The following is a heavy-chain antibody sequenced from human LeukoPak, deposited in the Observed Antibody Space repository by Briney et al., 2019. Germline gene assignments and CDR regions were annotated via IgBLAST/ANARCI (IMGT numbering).Heavy chain of an antibody. Sequence: GRSLRLSCAASGFTFDDYAMHWVRQAPGKGLEWVSGISWNSGSIGYADSVKGRFTISRDNAKNSLCLQMNSLRAEDTALYFCAKDMSSIAFYDMDVWGQGTTVTVSS. CDR1: GFTFDDYA. V-gene: IGHV3-9*01. D-gene: IGHD6-19*01. CDR3: AKDMSSIAFYDMDV. J-gene: IGHJ6*02. CDR2: ISWNSGSI.